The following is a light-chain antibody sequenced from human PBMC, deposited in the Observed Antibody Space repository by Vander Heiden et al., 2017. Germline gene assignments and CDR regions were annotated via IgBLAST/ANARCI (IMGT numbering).Light chain of an antibody. CDR1: QSLLHSNGYNY. J-gene: IGKJ4*01. CDR3: MQALQTQLT. Sequence: DIVMTQSPLSLPVTPGEPASISCRSSQSLLHSNGYNYLDWYLQKPGQSPQLLIYLGSNRASGVPDRFSGSGSGTDFTLKISRVEAEDVGVYHCMQALQTQLTFGGGTKVEIK. CDR2: LGS. V-gene: IGKV2-28*01.